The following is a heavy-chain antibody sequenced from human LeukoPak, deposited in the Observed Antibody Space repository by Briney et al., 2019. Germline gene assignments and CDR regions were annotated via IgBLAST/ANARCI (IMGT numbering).Heavy chain of an antibody. J-gene: IGHJ3*02. Sequence: GGSLRLSCAASGFTVSSNYMSWVRQAPGKGLEWVSVIYSGGSTYYADSVKGRFTISRDNSKNTLSLQMNSLRAEDTAVYYCARDYDILTGYYTPGAFDIWGQGTMVTVSS. CDR3: ARDYDILTGYYTPGAFDI. D-gene: IGHD3-9*01. CDR2: IYSGGST. V-gene: IGHV3-66*01. CDR1: GFTVSSNY.